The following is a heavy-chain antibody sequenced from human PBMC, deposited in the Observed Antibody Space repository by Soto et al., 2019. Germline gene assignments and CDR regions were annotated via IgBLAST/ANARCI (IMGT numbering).Heavy chain of an antibody. CDR1: GFTFSSYS. Sequence: GGSLRLSCAASGFTFSSYSMNWVRQAPGKGLEWVSSISSSSSYIYYADSVKGRFTISRDNAKNSLYLQMNSLRAEDTAVYYCASAAEGYCSGGSCYSLFDPWGQGTLVTVSS. D-gene: IGHD2-15*01. CDR2: ISSSSSYI. V-gene: IGHV3-21*01. CDR3: ASAAEGYCSGGSCYSLFDP. J-gene: IGHJ5*02.